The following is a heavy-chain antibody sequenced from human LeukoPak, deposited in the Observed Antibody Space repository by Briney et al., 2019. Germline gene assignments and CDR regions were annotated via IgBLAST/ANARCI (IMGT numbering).Heavy chain of an antibody. J-gene: IGHJ4*02. Sequence: GASVKVSCKASGYTFTSFDMNWVRQATGQGLEWMGWMNPNSGNTGYAQKFQGRVAMTRNTSISTAYMELSSLRSEDTAVYYCARVSRDGYNRYLDYWGQGTLVTVSS. V-gene: IGHV1-8*01. CDR3: ARVSRDGYNRYLDY. CDR1: GYTFTSFD. D-gene: IGHD5-24*01. CDR2: MNPNSGNT.